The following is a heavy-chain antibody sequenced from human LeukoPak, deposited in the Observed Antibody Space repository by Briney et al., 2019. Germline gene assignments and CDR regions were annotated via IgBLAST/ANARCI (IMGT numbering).Heavy chain of an antibody. J-gene: IGHJ6*02. V-gene: IGHV3-64*01. CDR1: GFTFSSYA. CDR2: ISSNGGST. CDR3: ARECYYYGMDV. Sequence: GGSLRLSCAASGFTFSSYAMHSVRQAPGKGLEYVSAISSNGGSTNYANSVKGRFTISRDNSKNTLYLQMGSLRAEDMAVYYCARECYYYGMDVWGQGTTVTVSS.